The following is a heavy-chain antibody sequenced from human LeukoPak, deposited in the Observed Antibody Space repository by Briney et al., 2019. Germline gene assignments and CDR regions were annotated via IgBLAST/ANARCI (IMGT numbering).Heavy chain of an antibody. D-gene: IGHD6-13*01. Sequence: SETLSLTCTVSGGSISSYYWSWIRQPPGKGLEWIGYIYYSGSTNYNPSLKSRVTISVDTSKNQFSLKLSSVTAADTAVYYCAIPYSSNQDAFDIWGQGTMVTVSS. V-gene: IGHV4-59*01. CDR1: GGSISSYY. CDR3: AIPYSSNQDAFDI. J-gene: IGHJ3*02. CDR2: IYYSGST.